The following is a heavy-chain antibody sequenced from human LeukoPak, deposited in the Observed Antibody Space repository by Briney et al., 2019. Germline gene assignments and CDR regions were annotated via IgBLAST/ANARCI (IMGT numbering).Heavy chain of an antibody. CDR2: IYYSGST. CDR3: ARGHYSSGCRLDY. Sequence: PSETLSLTCTVSGGSISSSSYYWGWIRQPPGKGLEWIGSIYYSGSTYYNPSLKSRVTISVDTSKNQFSLKLSSVTAADTAVYYCARGHYSSGCRLDYWGQGTLVTVSS. D-gene: IGHD6-19*01. CDR1: GGSISSSSYY. V-gene: IGHV4-39*01. J-gene: IGHJ4*02.